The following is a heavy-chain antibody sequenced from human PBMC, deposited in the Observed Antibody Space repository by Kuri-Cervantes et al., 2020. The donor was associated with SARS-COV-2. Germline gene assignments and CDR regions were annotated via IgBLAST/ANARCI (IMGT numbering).Heavy chain of an antibody. CDR1: GDSVSSNSAA. Sequence: LRLSCAISGDSVSSNSAAWSWIRQSPSRGLEWLGRTYYRSKWYNDYAVSVKSRITINPDTSKNQFSLQLNSVTPEDTAVYYCARDQRADCSSTSCYIGGYYYYMDVWGKGTTVTVSS. V-gene: IGHV6-1*01. CDR2: TYYRSKWYN. J-gene: IGHJ6*03. D-gene: IGHD2-2*02. CDR3: ARDQRADCSSTSCYIGGYYYYMDV.